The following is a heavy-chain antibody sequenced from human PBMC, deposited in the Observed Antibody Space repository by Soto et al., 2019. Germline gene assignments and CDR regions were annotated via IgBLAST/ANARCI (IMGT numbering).Heavy chain of an antibody. V-gene: IGHV3-23*01. J-gene: IGHJ1*01. D-gene: IGHD3-16*02. Sequence: EIQLLESGGGLAQPGGSLRLSCVASGFSFSEYGMSWVRQTPQKTLEWVASISGNKMTTFYPDSVKGRFFISRDNSDNTLPLQMNSLRDDDTAIHYCAKRRLNTITSLSDWWGQGVQVTVSS. CDR1: GFSFSEYG. CDR2: ISGNKMTT. CDR3: AKRRLNTITSLSDW.